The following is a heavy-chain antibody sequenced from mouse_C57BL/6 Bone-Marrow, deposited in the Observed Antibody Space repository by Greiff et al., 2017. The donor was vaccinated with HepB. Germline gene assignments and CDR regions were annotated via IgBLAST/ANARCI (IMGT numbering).Heavy chain of an antibody. CDR1: GYTFTSYW. CDR2: IYPGSGST. V-gene: IGHV1-55*01. J-gene: IGHJ2*01. D-gene: IGHD3-1*01. Sequence: VQLKHPGAELVKPGASVKMSCKASGYTFTSYWITWVKQRPGQGLEWIGDIYPGSGSTNYNEKFKSKATLTVDTSSSTAYMQLSSLTSEDSAVYYCARIGGATDYWGQGTTLTVSS. CDR3: ARIGGATDY.